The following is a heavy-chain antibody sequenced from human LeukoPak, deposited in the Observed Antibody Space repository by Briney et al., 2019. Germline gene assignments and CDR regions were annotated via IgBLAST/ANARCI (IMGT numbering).Heavy chain of an antibody. J-gene: IGHJ4*02. CDR2: IRYDGSNK. D-gene: IGHD3-10*01. Sequence: GGSLRLSCAASGFMFIETWMTWVRQAPGKGLEWVAFIRYDGSNKYYADSVKGRFTISRDNSKNTLYLQMNSLRAEDTAVYYCAKHTVGSGTFFDYWGQGTLVTVSS. CDR1: GFMFIETW. CDR3: AKHTVGSGTFFDY. V-gene: IGHV3-30*02.